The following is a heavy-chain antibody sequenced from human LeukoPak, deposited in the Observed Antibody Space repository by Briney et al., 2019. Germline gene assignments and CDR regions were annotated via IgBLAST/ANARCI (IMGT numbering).Heavy chain of an antibody. CDR2: IIPILGIA. CDR1: GGTFSSYA. J-gene: IGHJ5*02. Sequence: ASVKVSCKASGGTFSSYAISWVRQAPGQGLEWMGRIIPILGIANYAQKFLGRVTITADKSTSTAYMELSSLRSEDTAVYYCARGHEALYGEAWSDPWGQGTLVTVSS. D-gene: IGHD4-17*01. V-gene: IGHV1-69*04. CDR3: ARGHEALYGEAWSDP.